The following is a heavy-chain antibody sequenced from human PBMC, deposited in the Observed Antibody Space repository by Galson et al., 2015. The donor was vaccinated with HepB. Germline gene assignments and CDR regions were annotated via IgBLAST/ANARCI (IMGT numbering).Heavy chain of an antibody. Sequence: SLRLSCAASGLTFDDYAMHWVRQAPGKGLEWVSGISWNSGSIGYADSVKGRFTISRDNAKNSLYLQMNSLRAEDTALYYCAKDRYGDFDWLAFDIWGQGTMVTVSS. J-gene: IGHJ3*02. CDR2: ISWNSGSI. CDR1: GLTFDDYA. V-gene: IGHV3-9*01. D-gene: IGHD3-9*01. CDR3: AKDRYGDFDWLAFDI.